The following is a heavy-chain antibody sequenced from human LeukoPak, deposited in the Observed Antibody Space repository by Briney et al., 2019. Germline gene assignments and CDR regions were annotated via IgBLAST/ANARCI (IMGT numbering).Heavy chain of an antibody. J-gene: IGHJ2*01. D-gene: IGHD6-13*01. CDR1: GFTVSSNY. CDR3: ARDVSSSWYPHYWYFDL. CDR2: IGGEKSGSWT. V-gene: IGHV3-53*01. Sequence: GGSLRLSCAASGFTVSSNYMSWVRQAPGKGLEWLSAIGGEKSGSWTKSADSVKGRFTISRDNSENTLYLQMNSLRAEDTAVYYCARDVSSSWYPHYWYFDLWGRGTLVTVSS.